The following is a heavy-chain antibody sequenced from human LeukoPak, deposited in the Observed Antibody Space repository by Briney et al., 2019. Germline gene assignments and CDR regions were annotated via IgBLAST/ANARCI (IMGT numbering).Heavy chain of an antibody. D-gene: IGHD2-21*02. CDR2: ISGSGGST. CDR3: AKGNTPVAYCGGDCYPLHY. CDR1: GFTFSSYA. Sequence: GGSLRLSCAASGFTFSSYAMSWVRRAPGKGLEWASAISGSGGSTYYADSVKGRFTISRDNSKNTLYLQMNSLRAEDTAVYYCAKGNTPVAYCGGDCYPLHYWGQGTLVTVSS. J-gene: IGHJ4*02. V-gene: IGHV3-23*01.